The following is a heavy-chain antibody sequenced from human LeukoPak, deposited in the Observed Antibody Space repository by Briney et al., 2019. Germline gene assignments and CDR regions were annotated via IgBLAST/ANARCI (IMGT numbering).Heavy chain of an antibody. CDR2: ISGSGNTI. J-gene: IGHJ2*01. Sequence: GGSLRLSCAASGFTFSDYYMTWIRQAPGKGLEWVSYISGSGNTIYYADSVKGRFTISRDNAKNSLYLQMNSLRPEDTAVYFWVRGAGYAAHWGYWYFDLWGRGALVTVSS. CDR1: GFTFSDYY. CDR3: VRGAGYAAHWGYWYFDL. D-gene: IGHD6-6*01. V-gene: IGHV3-11*01.